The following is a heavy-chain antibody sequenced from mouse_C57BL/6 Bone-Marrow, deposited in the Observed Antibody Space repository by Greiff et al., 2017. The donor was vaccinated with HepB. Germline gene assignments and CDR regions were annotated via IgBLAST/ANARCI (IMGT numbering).Heavy chain of an antibody. CDR3: ARGGTTELFDY. Sequence: VQLQQPGAELVMPGASVKLSCKASGYTFTSYWMHWVKQRPGQGLEWIGEIDPSDSYTNYNQKFKGKSTLTVDKSSSNAYMQLSSLTSEDSAVYYCARGGTTELFDYWGQGTTLTVSS. V-gene: IGHV1-69*01. CDR2: IDPSDSYT. D-gene: IGHD1-1*01. J-gene: IGHJ2*01. CDR1: GYTFTSYW.